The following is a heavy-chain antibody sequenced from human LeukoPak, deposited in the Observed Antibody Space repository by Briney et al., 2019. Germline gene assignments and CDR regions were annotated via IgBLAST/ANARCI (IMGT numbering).Heavy chain of an antibody. CDR2: LSGSGGST. CDR1: GFISSNYA. J-gene: IGHJ4*02. D-gene: IGHD7-27*01. V-gene: IGHV3-23*01. CDR3: AKDLTNWGDY. Sequence: GGSLRLSCAASGFISSNYAMSWVRQAPEEGLEWVSTLSGSGGSTYYADSVKGRFTISRDNSRNTLYLQMNGLRAEDTAVYYCAKDLTNWGDYWGQGTLVTVSS.